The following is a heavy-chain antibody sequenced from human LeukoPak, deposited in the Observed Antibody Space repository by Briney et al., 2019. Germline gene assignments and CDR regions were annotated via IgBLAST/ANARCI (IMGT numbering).Heavy chain of an antibody. CDR2: ISGGGANT. V-gene: IGHV3-23*01. D-gene: IGHD1-1*01. Sequence: GGSLRLSCAASGFSFGNSGMSWVRQAPAKGLEWVAGISGGGANTHYADSVKGRFTISRDNSKNTLFLQMNSLRDEDTAIYYCSKWNGYGDYWGQGTLVTVSS. CDR1: GFSFGNSG. CDR3: SKWNGYGDY. J-gene: IGHJ4*02.